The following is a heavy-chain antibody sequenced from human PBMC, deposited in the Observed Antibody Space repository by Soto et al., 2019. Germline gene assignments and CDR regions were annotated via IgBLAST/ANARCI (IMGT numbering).Heavy chain of an antibody. V-gene: IGHV4-4*02. CDR2: IYRTGST. Sequence: SETLSLTCAVSGGSFTSNNWWTWVRQPPGQGLEWIGEIYRTGSTNYNPSLKSRVTISLDKSENQFSLKVTSLTAADTAVYYCASRDPGTSVDYWGQRTLVTVSS. CDR1: GGSFTSNNW. J-gene: IGHJ4*02. CDR3: ASRDPGTSVDY. D-gene: IGHD1-7*01.